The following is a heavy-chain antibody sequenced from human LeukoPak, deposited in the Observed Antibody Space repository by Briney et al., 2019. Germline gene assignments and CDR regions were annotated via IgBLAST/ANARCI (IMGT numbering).Heavy chain of an antibody. CDR1: GGSISSSNHF. V-gene: IGHV4-39*01. J-gene: IGHJ4*02. D-gene: IGHD3-22*01. CDR2: VYYTEIT. CDR3: ARRTYYDTSGRFDS. Sequence: LETLSLTCTVSGGSISSSNHFWGWIRQPPGKGLEWIGSVYYTEITYYNPSLKSRVTISVDTSKNHFSLKLSSVTAADTAVYYCARRTYYDTSGRFDSWGQGTLVTVSS.